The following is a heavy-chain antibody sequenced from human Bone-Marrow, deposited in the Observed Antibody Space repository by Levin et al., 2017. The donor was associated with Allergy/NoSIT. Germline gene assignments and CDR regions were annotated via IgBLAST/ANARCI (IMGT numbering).Heavy chain of an antibody. D-gene: IGHD3-10*01. CDR1: GDSIGTANYY. V-gene: IGHV4-39*01. Sequence: KPSETLSLTCNVSGDSIGTANYYWGWIRQPPGKGLEWLGSIYYSGLSFYNPSLKSRLNLSLDTSKNQFSLRLSSVTAADTAINYCARIQPYDDGAGTYWAGYGMDVWGQGTTVTVSS. CDR2: IYYSGLS. J-gene: IGHJ6*02. CDR3: ARIQPYDDGAGTYWAGYGMDV.